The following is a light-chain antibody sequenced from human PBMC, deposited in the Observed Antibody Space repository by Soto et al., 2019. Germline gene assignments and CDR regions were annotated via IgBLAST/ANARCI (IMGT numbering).Light chain of an antibody. Sequence: DVQMTQSPASLSASVGDRVTIACRAGQPIADYLNWYQQKPGEAPKVLIFGASSLRSGVPSRFSGSGYGTDFTLTINNLQPEDFATYYCQQTHAVPLTFGPGTRL. V-gene: IGKV1-39*01. CDR1: QPIADY. J-gene: IGKJ5*01. CDR3: QQTHAVPLT. CDR2: GAS.